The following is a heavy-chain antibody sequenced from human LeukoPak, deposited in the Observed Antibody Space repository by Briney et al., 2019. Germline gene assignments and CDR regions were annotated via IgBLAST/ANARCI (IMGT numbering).Heavy chain of an antibody. D-gene: IGHD6-13*01. CDR3: ARGSLLYSSSWYGGWFDP. J-gene: IGHJ5*02. CDR1: GGSFSGYY. V-gene: IGHV4-34*01. CDR2: INHSGST. Sequence: SETLSLTCAVYGGSFSGYYWSWIRQPPGKGLEWIGEINHSGSTNYNPSLKSRVTISVDTSKNQFSLKLSSVTAADTAVYYCARGSLLYSSSWYGGWFDPWGQGTLVTVSS.